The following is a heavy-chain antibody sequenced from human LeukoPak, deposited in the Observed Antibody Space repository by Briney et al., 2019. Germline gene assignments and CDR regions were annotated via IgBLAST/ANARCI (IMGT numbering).Heavy chain of an antibody. V-gene: IGHV3-30*18. CDR3: AKVGHSGWVLDY. D-gene: IGHD6-19*01. CDR1: GFSFSTYG. J-gene: IGHJ4*02. CDR2: ISYDGSNE. Sequence: GRSLRLSCAASGFSFSTYGMHWVRQAPGKGLEWLAVISYDGSNEYYADSVKGRFTISRDNSKNTLYLQMNSLRAEDTAVYYCAKVGHSGWVLDYWGQGTLVTVSS.